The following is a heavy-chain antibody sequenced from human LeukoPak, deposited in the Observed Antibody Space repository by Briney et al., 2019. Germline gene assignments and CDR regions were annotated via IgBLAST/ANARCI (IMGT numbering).Heavy chain of an antibody. CDR1: GFTFSSYA. D-gene: IGHD6-19*01. CDR2: ISGSGGST. Sequence: GGSLRVSCAASGFTFSSYAMSWVRPAPGKGLEWVSAISGSGGSTYYADSVKGRFTISRDNSKNTLYLQMNSLRAEDTAVYYCATTVAGTSYYPDWGQGTLVTVSS. CDR3: ATTVAGTSYYPD. J-gene: IGHJ4*02. V-gene: IGHV3-23*01.